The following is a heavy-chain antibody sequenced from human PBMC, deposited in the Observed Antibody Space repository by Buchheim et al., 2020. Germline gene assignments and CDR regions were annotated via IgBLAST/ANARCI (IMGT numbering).Heavy chain of an antibody. V-gene: IGHV3-30*18. CDR1: GFTFSSYG. Sequence: QVQLVESGGGVVQPGRSLRLSCAASGFTFSSYGMHWVRQAPGKGLEWVAVISYDGSNKYYADFVKGRFTISRDNSKNKLYLQMNSLRAEDTAVYYCAKASDYYDSSGYYLGYWGQGTL. CDR3: AKASDYYDSSGYYLGY. J-gene: IGHJ4*02. CDR2: ISYDGSNK. D-gene: IGHD3-22*01.